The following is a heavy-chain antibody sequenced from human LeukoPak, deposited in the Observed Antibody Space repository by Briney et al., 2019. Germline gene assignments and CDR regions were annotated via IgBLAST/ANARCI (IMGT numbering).Heavy chain of an antibody. J-gene: IGHJ6*03. Sequence: SETLSLTCTVSGGSISSRSYSWGWVRQPPGKGLEWIGSISYRGNTYCTPSLKSRVTMSIDRSKNQFSLKLSSVTAADTAVYYCARGARGCSSTSCYRSVAYYYMDVWGKGTTVTVSS. CDR3: ARGARGCSSTSCYRSVAYYYMDV. D-gene: IGHD2-2*01. V-gene: IGHV4-39*07. CDR2: ISYRGNT. CDR1: GGSISSRSYS.